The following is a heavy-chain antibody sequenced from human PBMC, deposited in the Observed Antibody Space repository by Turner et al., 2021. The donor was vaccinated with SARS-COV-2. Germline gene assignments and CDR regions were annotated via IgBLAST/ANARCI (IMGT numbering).Heavy chain of an antibody. V-gene: IGHV1-2*02. CDR2: LNPGNGDT. J-gene: IGHJ3*01. D-gene: IGHD3-22*01. CDR3: ARLAPDSSGYLYVGAFDV. CDR1: GYSFSGYN. Sequence: QVQLVQSAPDVKKPGASVRVSCQASGYSFSGYNIHWVRQAPGQGLEWMGWLNPGNGDTDSAQKFQGRLTMTRDTSIRTAYMDLTRLKSDDTAIYYCARLAPDSSGYLYVGAFDVWGQGTRVTVSS.